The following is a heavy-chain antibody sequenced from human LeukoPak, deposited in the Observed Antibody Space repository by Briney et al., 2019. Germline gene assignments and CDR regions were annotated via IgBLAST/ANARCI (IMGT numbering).Heavy chain of an antibody. CDR3: ARVDPSGHSGSYTEY. D-gene: IGHD1-26*01. CDR2: IYYSGST. J-gene: IGHJ4*02. Sequence: SETLSLTCTVSGGSISSSSYYWGWIRQPPGKGLEWIGSIYYSGSTYYNPSLKSRVTISVDTSKNQFSLKLSSVTAADTAVYYCARVDPSGHSGSYTEYWGQGTLVTVSS. V-gene: IGHV4-39*07. CDR1: GGSISSSSYY.